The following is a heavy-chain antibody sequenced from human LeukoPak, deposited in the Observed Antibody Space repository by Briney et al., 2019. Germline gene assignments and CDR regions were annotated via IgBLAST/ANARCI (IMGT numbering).Heavy chain of an antibody. V-gene: IGHV3-72*01. CDR1: GFTFSDHY. D-gene: IGHD1-26*01. J-gene: IGHJ4*02. CDR2: IRNKAMSYTT. CDR3: ARDRSVWVFDY. Sequence: PGGSLRLSCAASGFTFSDHYMDWVRQAPGKGLEWVGRIRNKAMSYTTEYAASVKGRFTISRDDSKNSLYLQMNSLRAEDTAVYYCARDRSVWVFDYWGQGTLVTVSS.